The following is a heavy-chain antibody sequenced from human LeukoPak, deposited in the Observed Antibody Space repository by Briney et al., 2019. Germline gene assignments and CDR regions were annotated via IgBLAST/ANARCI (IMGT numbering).Heavy chain of an antibody. CDR3: ARASSSSFLGYFDY. V-gene: IGHV4-34*01. J-gene: IGHJ4*02. Sequence: SETLSLTCAVYGGSFSGYYWSWIRQPPGKGLEWIGEINNSGSTNYNPSLKSRVTISVDTSKNQFSLKLSSVIAADTAVYYCARASSSSFLGYFDYWGQGTLVTVSS. CDR2: INNSGST. CDR1: GGSFSGYY. D-gene: IGHD6-13*01.